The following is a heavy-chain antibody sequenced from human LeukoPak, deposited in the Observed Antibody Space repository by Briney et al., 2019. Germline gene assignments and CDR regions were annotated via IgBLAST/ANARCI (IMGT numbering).Heavy chain of an antibody. CDR3: ARGHPRGVQSN. D-gene: IGHD3-10*01. CDR1: GGSFSGYY. J-gene: IGHJ4*02. V-gene: IGHV4-34*01. Sequence: SETLSLTCAVYGGSFSGYYWSWIRQAPGKGLEWIGEINHSGSTNYNPSLKSRVTISVDTSKNQFSLKLSSVTAADTAVYYCARGHPRGVQSNWGQGTLVTVSS. CDR2: INHSGST.